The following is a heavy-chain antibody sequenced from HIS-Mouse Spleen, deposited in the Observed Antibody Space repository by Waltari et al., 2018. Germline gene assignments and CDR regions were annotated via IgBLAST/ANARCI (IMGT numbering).Heavy chain of an antibody. V-gene: IGHV4-39*07. CDR3: AREIPYSSSWYDWYFDL. J-gene: IGHJ2*01. Sequence: QLQLQESGPGLVKPSETLSLTCTVSGGSISSSRYYWGWIRQPPGKGLGWIGSIYYSGRTNYNPSLTGRVTISVDTSKNQFSLKLSAVTAADTAVYYCAREIPYSSSWYDWYFDLWGRGTLVTVSS. D-gene: IGHD6-13*01. CDR2: IYYSGRT. CDR1: GGSISSSRYY.